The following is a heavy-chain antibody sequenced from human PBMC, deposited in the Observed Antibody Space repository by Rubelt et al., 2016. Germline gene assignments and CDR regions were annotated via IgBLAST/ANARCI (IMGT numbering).Heavy chain of an antibody. D-gene: IGHD5-18*01. J-gene: IGHJ4*02. CDR3: SREWGYSYGPCDY. CDR2: INHRGST. CDR1: GGSFSGYY. V-gene: IGHV4-34*01. Sequence: QVQLQQWGAGLLKPSETLSLTCAVYGGSFSGYYWSWIRQPPGKGLEWLGEINHRGSTHSNPSLKRRVTMSRETSNNQFPLKLISVTAADTAVYYCSREWGYSYGPCDYWGQGTLVTVSS.